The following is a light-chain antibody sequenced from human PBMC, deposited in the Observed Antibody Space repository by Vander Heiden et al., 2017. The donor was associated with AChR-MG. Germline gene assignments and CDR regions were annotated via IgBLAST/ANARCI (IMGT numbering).Light chain of an antibody. V-gene: IGLV2-14*01. CDR3: SSYTSSNTLV. CDR1: SSDVGGYNY. CDR2: GVT. Sequence: QSALTQPASVSGSPGQSLTIPCTGTSSDVGGYNYVSWYQHHPRKAPKLMIYGVTNRPSGVSNRFSGSKSGNTASLTISGLQAEDEADYYCSSYTSSNTLVFGGGTKVTVL. J-gene: IGLJ2*01.